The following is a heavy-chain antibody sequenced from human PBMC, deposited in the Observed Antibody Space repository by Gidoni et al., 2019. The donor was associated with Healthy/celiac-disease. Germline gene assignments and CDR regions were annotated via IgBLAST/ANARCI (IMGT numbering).Heavy chain of an antibody. CDR2: IKQDGSEK. D-gene: IGHD3-3*01. CDR3: AGASDFWSGYFPFDY. Sequence: EVQPVALGGGSVQPGWAPTLSGVASGSTFSSYWLSWVRQAPGKGLEWWANIKQDGSEKYYVDAVKGRFTISRDNAKNSLFLQMNSLRAEDTAVYYCAGASDFWSGYFPFDYWGQGTLVTVSS. J-gene: IGHJ4*02. V-gene: IGHV3-7*03. CDR1: GSTFSSYW.